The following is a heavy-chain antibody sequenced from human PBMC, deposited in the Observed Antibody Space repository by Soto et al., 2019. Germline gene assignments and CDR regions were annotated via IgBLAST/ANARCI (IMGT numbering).Heavy chain of an antibody. J-gene: IGHJ4*02. V-gene: IGHV3-23*01. CDR3: AKHYDFWSGSPLDY. CDR1: GFTFSSYA. CDR2: ISGSGGST. D-gene: IGHD3-3*01. Sequence: GGSLRLSCAASGFTFSSYAMSWVRQAPGKGLEWVSAISGSGGSTYYADSVKGRFTISRDNSKNTLYLQMNSLRAEDTAVYYCAKHYDFWSGSPLDYWGQGTLVTVSS.